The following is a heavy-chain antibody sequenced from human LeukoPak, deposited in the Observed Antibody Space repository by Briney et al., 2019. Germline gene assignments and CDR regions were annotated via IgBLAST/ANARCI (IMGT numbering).Heavy chain of an antibody. J-gene: IGHJ6*03. Sequence: GSLRLSCAASGFTFSSYSMNWVRQAPGKGLEWIGSVYYSGSTYYNPSLKSRVTIAAETSKNQISLKLTSVTPADTAVYYCARDWRAYHYYFMDVWGKGTTVTVSS. CDR2: VYYSGST. CDR3: ARDWRAYHYYFMDV. V-gene: IGHV4-39*07. CDR1: GFTFSSYS.